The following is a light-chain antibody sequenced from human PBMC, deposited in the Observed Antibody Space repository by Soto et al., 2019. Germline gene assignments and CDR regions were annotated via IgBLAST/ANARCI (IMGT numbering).Light chain of an antibody. Sequence: EVVLTQSPVTLSLSPGERATLSCRASQSVSSNLAWYQQKPGQAPRLLIYGASTRATGIPARFSGSGSGTEFTLTVSRLAPEDFAVYYCQHYGSSSWTFGQGTKVDIK. CDR3: QHYGSSSWT. CDR1: QSVSSN. CDR2: GAS. J-gene: IGKJ1*01. V-gene: IGKV3-20*01.